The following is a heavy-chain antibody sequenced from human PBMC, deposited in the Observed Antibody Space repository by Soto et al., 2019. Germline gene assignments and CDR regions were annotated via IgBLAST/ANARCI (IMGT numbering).Heavy chain of an antibody. D-gene: IGHD2-2*01. CDR1: GGSISTYY. CDR2: IDTSGNT. CDR3: ARGRGREYQLFPEDY. V-gene: IGHV4-4*07. Sequence: SETLSLTCTVSGGSISTYYWSWIRQPAGKGLEWIGRIDTSGNTNYNPSLKSRVTMSVDTSKKQFSLKLTSVTAADTAVYYCARGRGREYQLFPEDYWGRGTLVTVSS. J-gene: IGHJ4*02.